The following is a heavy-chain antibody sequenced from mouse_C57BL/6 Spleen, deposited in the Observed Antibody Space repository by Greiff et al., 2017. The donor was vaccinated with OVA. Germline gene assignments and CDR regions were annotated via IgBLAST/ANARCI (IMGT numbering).Heavy chain of an antibody. CDR1: GYTFTSYW. CDR2: IDPSDSYT. V-gene: IGHV1-50*01. J-gene: IGHJ3*01. CDR3: ARGRSWFAY. Sequence: QVQLQQPGAELVKPGASVKLSCKASGYTFTSYWMQWVKQRPGQGLEWIGEIDPSDSYTNYNQKFKGKATLTVDTASSPAYMQLSSLTAEDSAVYYGARGRSWFAYWGQGTLVTVSA.